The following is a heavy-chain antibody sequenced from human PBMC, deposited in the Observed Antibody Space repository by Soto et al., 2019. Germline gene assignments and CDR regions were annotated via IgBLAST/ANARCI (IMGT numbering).Heavy chain of an antibody. CDR2: IIPIFGTA. J-gene: IGHJ4*02. CDR1: GGTFSSYA. V-gene: IGHV1-69*01. D-gene: IGHD6-19*01. CDR3: ARGRGSGWRSYFDY. Sequence: QVQLVQSGAEVKKPGSSVKVSCKASGGTFSSYAISWVRQAPEQGLEWMGGIIPIFGTANYAQKFQGRVTITADESTSTAYMELSSLRSEDKAGYYCARGRGSGWRSYFDYWGQGTLVTVSS.